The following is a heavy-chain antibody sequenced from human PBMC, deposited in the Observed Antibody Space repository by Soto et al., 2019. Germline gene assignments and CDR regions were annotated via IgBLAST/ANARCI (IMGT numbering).Heavy chain of an antibody. CDR2: IYHSGST. Sequence: KPSETLSLTCAVSGGSISSGDWWSWVRQPPGKGLEWIAEIYHSGSTNYNPSLKSRVTMSVGKSKSQFSLSLSSVTAADTAVYYCARVGRYNYGSTYYFDYWGQGTLVTVSS. D-gene: IGHD1-1*01. V-gene: IGHV4-4*02. CDR3: ARVGRYNYGSTYYFDY. CDR1: GGSISSGDW. J-gene: IGHJ4*02.